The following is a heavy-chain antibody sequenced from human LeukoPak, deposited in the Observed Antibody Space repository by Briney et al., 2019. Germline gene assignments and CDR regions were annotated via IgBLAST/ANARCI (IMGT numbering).Heavy chain of an antibody. V-gene: IGHV1-69*05. Sequence: SVKVSCKASGGTFSSYAISWVRQAPGQGLEWMGGIIPIFGTANYAQKFQGRVTITTDESTSTAYMELNSLRSEDTAVYYCARVQRPLPPNWFDPWGQGTLVTVSS. CDR1: GGTFSSYA. J-gene: IGHJ5*02. D-gene: IGHD1-1*01. CDR2: IIPIFGTA. CDR3: ARVQRPLPPNWFDP.